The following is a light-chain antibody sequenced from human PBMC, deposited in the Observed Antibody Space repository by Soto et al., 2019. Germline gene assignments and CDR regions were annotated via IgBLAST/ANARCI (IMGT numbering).Light chain of an antibody. CDR1: QSVSDW. V-gene: IGKV1-5*03. CDR3: KIYNSYSEA. J-gene: IGKJ1*01. Sequence: DIHMTQSPSTLSASVGDRVTITCRASQSVSDWLAWYQQKPGKAPKLLIYKASTLKSGVPSMFSGSGSGTEFTLPISSLKPDDFGNYYCKIYNSYSEAFGKGTKVVIK. CDR2: KAS.